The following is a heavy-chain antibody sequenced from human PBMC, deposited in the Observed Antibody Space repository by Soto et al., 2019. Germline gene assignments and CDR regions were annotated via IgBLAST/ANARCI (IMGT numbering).Heavy chain of an antibody. D-gene: IGHD3-3*01. CDR2: IFPNDEK. J-gene: IGHJ4*02. V-gene: IGHV2-26*01. CDR3: ARIRASVSIFGAVITVIDY. Sequence: QVTLKESGPVVVKPTETLTLTCTVSGFSLGNAGMGVSWIRQPPGKALEWLAHIFPNDEKSYSTSLKSRLTTPKDTSKGEGVLIVTNMDPVETAKYYCARIRASVSIFGAVITVIDYWGQGPVVTVSS. CDR1: GFSLGNAGMG.